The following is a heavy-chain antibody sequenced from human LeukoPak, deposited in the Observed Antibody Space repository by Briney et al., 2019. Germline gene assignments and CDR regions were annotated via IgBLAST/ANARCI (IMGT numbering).Heavy chain of an antibody. D-gene: IGHD3-3*01. J-gene: IGHJ6*02. CDR3: AKVPDPYDFWSGFYGMDV. CDR1: RFTFSSYG. V-gene: IGHV3-30*18. CDR2: ISYDGSNK. Sequence: TGRSLRLSCAASRFTFSSYGIHWVRQAPGKGLEWVAVISYDGSNKYSADSVKGRFTISRDNSKNTLYLQMNSLRAEDTAVYYCAKVPDPYDFWSGFYGMDVWGQGTTVTVSS.